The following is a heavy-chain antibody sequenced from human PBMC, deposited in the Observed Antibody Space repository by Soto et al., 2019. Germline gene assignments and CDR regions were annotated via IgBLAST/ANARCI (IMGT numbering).Heavy chain of an antibody. CDR1: VFTSSIYL. J-gene: IGHJ6*01. Sequence: PGGSLLLSCASSVFTSSIYLLHWVRQAPGKGLEWVAVISDDGINKNYADSVKGRFTISRDNSNNTLYLQMNSLRPDDTAVYYCARWARITGYTNRGLDVWGQGTTVTVSS. CDR3: ARWARITGYTNRGLDV. D-gene: IGHD1-20*01. CDR2: ISDDGINK. V-gene: IGHV3-30-3*01.